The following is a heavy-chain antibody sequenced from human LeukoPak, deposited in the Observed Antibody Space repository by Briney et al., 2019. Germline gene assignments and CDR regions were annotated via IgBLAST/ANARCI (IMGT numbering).Heavy chain of an antibody. D-gene: IGHD4-17*01. CDR3: ARPLVGTVSNWFDP. CDR2: INGDGSST. Sequence: PGGSLRLSCAASGFTFSSYWMHWVRQVPGKGLVWVSRINGDGSSTSYADSVKGRFTISRDNAKNTMYLQMNSLRAEDTAVYYCARPLVGTVSNWFDPWCQRTLVTVSS. CDR1: GFTFSSYW. V-gene: IGHV3-74*01. J-gene: IGHJ5*02.